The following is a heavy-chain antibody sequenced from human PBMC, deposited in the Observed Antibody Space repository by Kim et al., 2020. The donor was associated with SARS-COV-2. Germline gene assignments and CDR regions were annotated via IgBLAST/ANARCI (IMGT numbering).Heavy chain of an antibody. V-gene: IGHV4-39*07. CDR3: ARRKALEDYYDSSGAFDY. Sequence: SETLSLTCTVSGGSISSSSYYWGWIRQPPGKGLEWIGSIYYSGSTYYNPSLKSRVTISVDTSKNQFSLNLSSVTAADTAVYYCARRKALEDYYDSSGAFDYWGQGTLVTVSS. CDR1: GGSISSSSYY. CDR2: IYYSGST. J-gene: IGHJ4*02. D-gene: IGHD3-22*01.